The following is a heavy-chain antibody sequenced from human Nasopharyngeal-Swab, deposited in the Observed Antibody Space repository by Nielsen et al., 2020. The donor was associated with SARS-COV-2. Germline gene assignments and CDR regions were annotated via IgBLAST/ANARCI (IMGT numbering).Heavy chain of an antibody. Sequence: PGKGLEWIGSIYYSRSTYYNPSLKSRVTISVDTSKNQFSLKLSSVTAADTAVYYCARPNTPEDIVVVPAAIAFDIWGQGTMVTVSS. D-gene: IGHD2-2*01. CDR3: ARPNTPEDIVVVPAAIAFDI. J-gene: IGHJ3*02. V-gene: IGHV4-39*01. CDR2: IYYSRST.